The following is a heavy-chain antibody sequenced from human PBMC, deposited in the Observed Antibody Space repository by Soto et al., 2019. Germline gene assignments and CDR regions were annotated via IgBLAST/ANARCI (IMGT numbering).Heavy chain of an antibody. CDR2: ISYDGSNK. CDR3: ARGLPVAGTSYGMDV. V-gene: IGHV3-30-3*01. Sequence: QVQLVESGGGVVLPGRSLRLSCAASGFTFSSYAMHWVRQAPGKGLEWVTVISYDGSNKYDADSVKGRFTISRDNSRNRLYLQMTSLRVDDTAVYYCARGLPVAGTSYGMDVWGQGTTVIVSS. J-gene: IGHJ6*02. CDR1: GFTFSSYA. D-gene: IGHD6-19*01.